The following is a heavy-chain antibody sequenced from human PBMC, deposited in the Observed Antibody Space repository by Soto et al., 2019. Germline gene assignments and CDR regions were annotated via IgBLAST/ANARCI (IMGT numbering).Heavy chain of an antibody. Sequence: SVTVSCNASPRTFSSYAISWVRQAPGQGLAWMGGIIPIFGTANYAQKFQGRVTITADESTSTAYMELSSLRSEDTAVYYCARDAEKDMALMLYASYPPYGMDVWGQGTTVTVSS. V-gene: IGHV1-69*13. CDR1: PRTFSSYA. CDR2: IIPIFGTA. D-gene: IGHD2-8*01. CDR3: ARDAEKDMALMLYASYPPYGMDV. J-gene: IGHJ6*02.